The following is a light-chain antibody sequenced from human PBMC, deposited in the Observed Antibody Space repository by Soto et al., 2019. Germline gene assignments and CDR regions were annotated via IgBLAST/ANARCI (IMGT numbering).Light chain of an antibody. J-gene: IGKJ1*01. CDR1: QTISSW. V-gene: IGKV1-5*03. CDR2: KAS. CDR3: QHYNSSSEA. Sequence: DIQITQTHSTLSGSVGDRVTITCRASQTISSWLAWYQQTPGKAPKLLIYKASTLTSGVPSRFRGSGSGTEFTLPLSRLQPDDFTTYYCQHYNSSSEAFGQGTKVDI.